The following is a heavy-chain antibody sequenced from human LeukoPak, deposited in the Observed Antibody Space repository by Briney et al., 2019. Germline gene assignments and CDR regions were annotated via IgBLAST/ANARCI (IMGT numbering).Heavy chain of an antibody. V-gene: IGHV1-2*02. CDR1: GYTFTGYY. CDR2: INPNSGGT. J-gene: IGHJ4*02. Sequence: ASVKVSCKASGYTFTGYYMHWVRQAPGQGLEWMGWINPNSGGTNYAQKFQGRVTMTRDTSISTAYMELSRLRSDDTAVYYCARDKRPSIAAAGNFDYWGQGTLVTVSS. CDR3: ARDKRPSIAAAGNFDY. D-gene: IGHD6-13*01.